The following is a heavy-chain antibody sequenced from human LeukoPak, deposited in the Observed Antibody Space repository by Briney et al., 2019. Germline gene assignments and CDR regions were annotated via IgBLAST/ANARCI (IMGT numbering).Heavy chain of an antibody. CDR1: GGSISSSSYY. CDR3: ARSVLGYCSSTSCYAGVDY. Sequence: PSETLSLTCTVSGGSISSSSYYWGWLRQPPGRGLEWIGSIYYSGSTYYNPSLKSRVTISVDTSKNQFSLKLSSVTAADTAVYYCARSVLGYCSSTSCYAGVDYWGQGTLVTVSS. J-gene: IGHJ4*02. D-gene: IGHD2-2*01. V-gene: IGHV4-39*01. CDR2: IYYSGST.